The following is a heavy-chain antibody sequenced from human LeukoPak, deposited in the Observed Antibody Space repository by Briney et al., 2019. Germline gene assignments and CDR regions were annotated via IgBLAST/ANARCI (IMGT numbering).Heavy chain of an antibody. Sequence: SETLSLTCGVHGGSFNDYFWSWIRQTPEKRLEWIAEINHSGSAYYNPSLKSRVTISVDTSNNQFSLKVISVTTADTAVYYCARTPGQWYYIGVWGKGTTVTVSS. CDR3: ARTPGQWYYIGV. J-gene: IGHJ6*03. CDR1: GGSFNDYF. CDR2: INHSGSA. V-gene: IGHV4-34*01. D-gene: IGHD6-19*01.